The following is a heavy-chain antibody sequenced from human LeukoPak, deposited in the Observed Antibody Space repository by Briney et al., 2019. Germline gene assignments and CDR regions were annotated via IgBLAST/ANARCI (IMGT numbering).Heavy chain of an antibody. D-gene: IGHD3-16*02. J-gene: IGHJ3*02. CDR1: GGSINTNTYF. CDR2: VYASGAT. CDR3: ARHVDPYEISPHCLDM. V-gene: IGHV4-61*02. Sequence: PSETLSLTCTVSGGSINTNTYFWNWIRQPAGKRLEWIGRVYASGATDYNPSLRSRLSMSINTSRNQISLTLSSVTAADTAVYYCARHVDPYEISPHCLDMWGQGTVVTVSS.